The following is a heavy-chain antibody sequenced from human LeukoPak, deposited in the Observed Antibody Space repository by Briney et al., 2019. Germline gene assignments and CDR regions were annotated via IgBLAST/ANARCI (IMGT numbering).Heavy chain of an antibody. V-gene: IGHV1-2*02. Sequence: GASVKVSCKSSGYTFTGYYMHWVRQAPGQGPEWMGWINPNSGGTNYAQKFQGRVTMTRDTSISTAYMELSRLRSDDTAVYYCARESLPNCGGDCYTDYWGQGTLVTVSS. CDR2: INPNSGGT. D-gene: IGHD2-21*02. J-gene: IGHJ4*02. CDR1: GYTFTGYY. CDR3: ARESLPNCGGDCYTDY.